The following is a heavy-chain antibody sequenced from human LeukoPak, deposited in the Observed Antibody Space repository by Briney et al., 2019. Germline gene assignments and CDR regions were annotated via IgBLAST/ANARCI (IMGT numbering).Heavy chain of an antibody. J-gene: IGHJ4*02. Sequence: ASVKVSCKASGYTFTGYYMHWVRQAPGQGLEWMGWINPNSGGTNYAQKFQGRVTMTRDTSISTAHMELSRLRSDDTAVYYCAREGSRYSSGWYGYWGQGTLVTVSS. CDR1: GYTFTGYY. CDR2: INPNSGGT. D-gene: IGHD6-19*01. CDR3: AREGSRYSSGWYGY. V-gene: IGHV1-2*02.